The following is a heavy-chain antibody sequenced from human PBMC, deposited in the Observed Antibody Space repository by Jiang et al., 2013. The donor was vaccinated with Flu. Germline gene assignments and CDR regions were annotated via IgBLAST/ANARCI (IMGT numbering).Heavy chain of an antibody. CDR2: ISYDGSNK. V-gene: IGHV3-30-3*01. D-gene: IGHD4-23*01. J-gene: IGHJ6*02. CDR3: VNGGNSTYYYYGMDV. Sequence: WVAVISYDGSNKYYADSVKGRFTISRDNSKNTLYLQMNSLRAEDTAVYYCVNGGNSTYYYYGMDVWGQGTTVTVSS.